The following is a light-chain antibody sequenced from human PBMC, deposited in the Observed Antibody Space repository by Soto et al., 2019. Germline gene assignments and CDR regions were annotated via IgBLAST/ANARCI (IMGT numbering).Light chain of an antibody. CDR1: QGITTY. Sequence: DSHLTQSPSSLSASVGGRVTITCRVSQGITTYLSWYQQKPGKAPKLLIYAASSLQSGVPSRFSGSGSGTDFTLTISGLQPEDLATYYCQQANSFPWTFGQGTKVDIK. V-gene: IGKV1-12*01. J-gene: IGKJ1*01. CDR2: AAS. CDR3: QQANSFPWT.